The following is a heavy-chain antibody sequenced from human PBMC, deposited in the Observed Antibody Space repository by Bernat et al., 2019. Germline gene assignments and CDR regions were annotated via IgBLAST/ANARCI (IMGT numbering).Heavy chain of an antibody. CDR2: IYSGGST. Sequence: EVQLVESGGGLVQPGGSLRLSCAASGFTVSSNYMSWVRQAPGKGLEWVSVIYSGGSTYYADSVKGRFTISRHNSKNTLYLQMNSLRAEDTAVYYCARGGRAYGDYNYFDYWGQGTLVTVSS. V-gene: IGHV3-53*04. D-gene: IGHD4-17*01. CDR1: GFTVSSNY. J-gene: IGHJ4*02. CDR3: ARGGRAYGDYNYFDY.